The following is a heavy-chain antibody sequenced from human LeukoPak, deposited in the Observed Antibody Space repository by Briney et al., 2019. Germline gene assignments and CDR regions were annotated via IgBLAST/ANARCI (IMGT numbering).Heavy chain of an antibody. V-gene: IGHV3-23*01. CDR2: ISGSGGST. Sequence: GGSLRLSCAASGFTFSNYAMSWVRQAPGKGLEWVSAISGSGGSTYYADSVKGRFTISRDNAKNSLYLQMNSLRAEDTAVYYCARGFRDGYNSVDYWGQGTLVTVSS. D-gene: IGHD5-24*01. J-gene: IGHJ4*02. CDR1: GFTFSNYA. CDR3: ARGFRDGYNSVDY.